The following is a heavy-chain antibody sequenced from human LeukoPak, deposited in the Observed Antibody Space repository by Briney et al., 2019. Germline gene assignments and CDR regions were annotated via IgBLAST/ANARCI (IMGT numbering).Heavy chain of an antibody. V-gene: IGHV4-38-2*02. D-gene: IGHD2/OR15-2a*01. J-gene: IGHJ5*02. CDR2: IYHSGST. Sequence: SETLSLTCTVSGYSISSGYYWGWIRQPPGKGLEWIGSIYHSGSTYYNPSLKSRVTISVDTSKNQFSLKLSSVTAAATAVYYCARGYFKFDPWGQGTLVTVS. CDR3: ARGYFKFDP. CDR1: GYSISSGYY.